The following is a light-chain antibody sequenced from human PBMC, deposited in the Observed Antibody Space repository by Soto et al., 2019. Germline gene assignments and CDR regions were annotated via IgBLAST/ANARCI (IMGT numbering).Light chain of an antibody. J-gene: IGLJ1*01. Sequence: QSVLTQPASVSGSPGQSITISCTGTGSDVGGYNYVSWYQQHPGKAPKLMIYEVSNRPSGVSNRFSGSKSDNTASLTISGLQAEDDADYYCSSYTSSSTRQVFGTGTKGTV. V-gene: IGLV2-14*01. CDR1: GSDVGGYNY. CDR2: EVS. CDR3: SSYTSSSTRQV.